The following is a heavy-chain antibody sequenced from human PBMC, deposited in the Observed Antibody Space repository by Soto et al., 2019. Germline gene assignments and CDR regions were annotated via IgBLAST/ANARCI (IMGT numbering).Heavy chain of an antibody. Sequence: ASVKVSCKVSGYTLTELSMHWVRQAPGKGLEWMGGFDPEDGETIYAQKFQGRVTMTEDTSTDTAYMELSSLRSEDTAVYYCATNSPHCSGGSCYSFYAFDIWGQGTMVTVSS. D-gene: IGHD2-15*01. CDR2: FDPEDGET. CDR1: GYTLTELS. CDR3: ATNSPHCSGGSCYSFYAFDI. V-gene: IGHV1-24*01. J-gene: IGHJ3*02.